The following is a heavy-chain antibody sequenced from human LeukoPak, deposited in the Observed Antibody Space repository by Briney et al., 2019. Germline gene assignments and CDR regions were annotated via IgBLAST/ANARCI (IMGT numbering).Heavy chain of an antibody. CDR1: GLTVSSNY. V-gene: IGHV3-53*05. J-gene: IGHJ4*02. Sequence: GGSLRLSCAASGLTVSSNYMSWVRQAPGKGLEWVSVIYSGGSTYYADSVKGRFTISRDNSKNTLYLQMNSLRAEDTAVYYCAREGCSSTSCYPDYWGQGTLVTVSS. D-gene: IGHD2-2*01. CDR3: AREGCSSTSCYPDY. CDR2: IYSGGST.